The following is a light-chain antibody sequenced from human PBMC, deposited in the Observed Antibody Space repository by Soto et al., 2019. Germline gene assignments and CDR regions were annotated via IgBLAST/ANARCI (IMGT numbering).Light chain of an antibody. V-gene: IGKV1-9*01. CDR2: AAS. CDR1: QGISSS. J-gene: IGKJ4*01. CDR3: QQYKSYPLT. Sequence: DIQLTQSPSFLSASVGDRVTITCRASQGISSSLAWYQQKPGEAPRLLIYAASTLESGVPSRFSGSGSGTEFTLTISSVQPDDFATYYCQQYKSYPLTFGGGTKVDIK.